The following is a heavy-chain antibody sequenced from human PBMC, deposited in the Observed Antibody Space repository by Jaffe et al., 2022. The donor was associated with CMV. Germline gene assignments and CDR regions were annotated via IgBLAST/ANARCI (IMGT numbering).Heavy chain of an antibody. CDR1: GFTFSSYW. Sequence: EVQLVESGGGLVQPGGSLRLSCAASGFTFSSYWMSWVRQAPGKGPEWVANINEDGTEKYYVDSVKGRFTISRDNAKRSLYLQMSSLRAEDSAVFYCARVKAALGNTHYYYGMDVWGQGTTVTVSS. J-gene: IGHJ6*02. CDR3: ARVKAALGNTHYYYGMDV. CDR2: INEDGTEK. D-gene: IGHD6-13*01. V-gene: IGHV3-7*01.